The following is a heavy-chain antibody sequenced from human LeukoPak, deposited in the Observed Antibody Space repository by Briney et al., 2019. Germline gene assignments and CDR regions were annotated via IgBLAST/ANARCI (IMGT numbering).Heavy chain of an antibody. V-gene: IGHV3-7*01. CDR2: IKPSGSEK. D-gene: IGHD4-17*01. CDR3: AKGLVDLGTYGDPGDHY. Sequence: GGSLRLSCAASGFTFRSNTMSWVRQASEKGLEWVANIKPSGSEKHYADSVKGRFTISRDNSKNTLYLQMNSLRAEDTAVYYCAKGLVDLGTYGDPGDHYWGQGTLVTVSS. CDR1: GFTFRSNT. J-gene: IGHJ4*02.